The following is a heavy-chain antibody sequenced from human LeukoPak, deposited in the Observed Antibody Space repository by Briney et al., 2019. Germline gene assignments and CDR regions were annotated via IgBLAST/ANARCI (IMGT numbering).Heavy chain of an antibody. CDR2: IIPIFGTA. V-gene: IGHV1-69*13. Sequence: ASVKVSCKASGGTFSSYAISWVRQAPGQGLEWMGGIIPIFGTANYAQKFQGRVTITADESTSTAYMELSSLRSEDTAVYYCARVGRGSCLFDPWGQGTLVTVSS. D-gene: IGHD2-15*01. CDR3: ARVGRGSCLFDP. CDR1: GGTFSSYA. J-gene: IGHJ5*02.